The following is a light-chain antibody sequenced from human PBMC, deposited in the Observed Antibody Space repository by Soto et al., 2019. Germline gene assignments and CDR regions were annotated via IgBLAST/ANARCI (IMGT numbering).Light chain of an antibody. V-gene: IGKV3-11*01. J-gene: IGKJ5*01. Sequence: EIVLTQSPATLSLSPGDRATLSCRASQSVSSYLAWYQQKPGQAPRLLIYDASNRATGIPARFSGSGSGTDFTLTISSLEAEDFAVYYCQQRSIWPPITFGQGIRLEFK. CDR3: QQRSIWPPIT. CDR2: DAS. CDR1: QSVSSY.